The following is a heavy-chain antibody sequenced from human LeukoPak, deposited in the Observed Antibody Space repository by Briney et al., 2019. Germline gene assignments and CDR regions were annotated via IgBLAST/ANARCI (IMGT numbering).Heavy chain of an antibody. Sequence: SETLSLTCAVYGGSFSGYYWSWIRQPAGKGLEWIGRIYTSGSTNYNPSLKSRVTMSVDTSKNQFSLKLSSVTAADTAVYYCARDGITGTILYWGQGTLVTVSS. D-gene: IGHD1-7*01. J-gene: IGHJ4*02. CDR1: GGSFSGYY. CDR2: IYTSGST. CDR3: ARDGITGTILY. V-gene: IGHV4-4*07.